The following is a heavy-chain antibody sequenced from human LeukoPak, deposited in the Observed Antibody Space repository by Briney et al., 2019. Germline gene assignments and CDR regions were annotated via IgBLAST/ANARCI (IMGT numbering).Heavy chain of an antibody. J-gene: IGHJ4*02. Sequence: ASAKVSCKASGYTFTSYYMHWVRQAPGQGLEWMGIINPSGGSTSYAQKFQGRVTMTRDTSTSTDYMELSSLRSEDTAVYYCARDSIFGVVTAHFDYWGQGTLVTVSS. V-gene: IGHV1-46*01. CDR3: ARDSIFGVVTAHFDY. D-gene: IGHD3-3*01. CDR1: GYTFTSYY. CDR2: INPSGGST.